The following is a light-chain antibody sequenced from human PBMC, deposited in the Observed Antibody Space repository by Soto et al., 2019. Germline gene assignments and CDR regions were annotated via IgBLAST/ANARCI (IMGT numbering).Light chain of an antibody. CDR3: QQRSNWLT. V-gene: IGKV3-11*01. CDR2: DAS. Sequence: ELVLTQSPATLSLSPGERATLSCRASQSVSSYLAWYQQKPGQAPRLLIDDASNRATGIPARFSCSGSGTDFTLTISSLAPEDFAVYYCQQRSNWLTFGGGTKVESK. CDR1: QSVSSY. J-gene: IGKJ4*01.